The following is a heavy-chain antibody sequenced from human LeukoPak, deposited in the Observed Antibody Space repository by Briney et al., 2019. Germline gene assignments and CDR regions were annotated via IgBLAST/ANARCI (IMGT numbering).Heavy chain of an antibody. D-gene: IGHD1-26*01. CDR1: GYSFTDFY. V-gene: IGHV1-2*02. Sequence: GASVKVSCKASGYSFTDFYMHWVRQAPGQGLEWMGWINPDSGATNYAQKFQGRVTMTRDTSISTVPMEVSRLRSDDTAIFYCARGRYVGELVGYFDYWGQGTVVTVSS. J-gene: IGHJ4*02. CDR2: INPDSGAT. CDR3: ARGRYVGELVGYFDY.